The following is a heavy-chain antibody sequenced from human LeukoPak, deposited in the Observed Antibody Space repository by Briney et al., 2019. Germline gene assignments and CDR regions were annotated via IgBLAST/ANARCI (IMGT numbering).Heavy chain of an antibody. V-gene: IGHV1-2*02. CDR1: GYTFTGYY. J-gene: IGHJ5*02. Sequence: ASVKVSCKASGYTFTGYYMRWVRQAPGQGLEWMGWINPNSGGTNYAQKFQGRVTMTRDTSISTAYMELSRLRSDDTAVYYCARGRRSAAGISGWFDPWGQGTLVTVSS. CDR2: INPNSGGT. CDR3: ARGRRSAAGISGWFDP. D-gene: IGHD6-13*01.